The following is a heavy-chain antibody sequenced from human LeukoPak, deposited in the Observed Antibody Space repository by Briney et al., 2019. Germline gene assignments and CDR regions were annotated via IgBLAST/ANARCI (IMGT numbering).Heavy chain of an antibody. CDR2: ISSNGDNT. CDR1: GFPFNTYA. CDR3: TRDSALLGVAFDL. J-gene: IGHJ3*01. D-gene: IGHD2-15*01. Sequence: GGSLRLSCSASGFPFNTYAIHWVRQAPGKGLEYVAGISSNGDNTDFADSAKGRFTISRDNSKSTLFLQMNSLRAEDAAVYFCTRDSALLGVAFDLWGQGTVVTVSS. V-gene: IGHV3-64D*06.